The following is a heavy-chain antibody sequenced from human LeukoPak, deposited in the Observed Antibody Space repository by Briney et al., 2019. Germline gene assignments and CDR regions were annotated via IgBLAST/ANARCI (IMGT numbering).Heavy chain of an antibody. CDR2: IYSGGST. D-gene: IGHD1-1*01. J-gene: IGHJ4*02. V-gene: IGHV3-53*01. Sequence: AGGSLRLSCAASGFTVSSNYMSWVRQAPGKGLEWVSVIYSGGSTYYADSVKGRFTISRDNAKNLLYLQMDSLRVEDTAIYYCARDPRTVRIWSQGTLVTVSS. CDR1: GFTVSSNY. CDR3: ARDPRTVRI.